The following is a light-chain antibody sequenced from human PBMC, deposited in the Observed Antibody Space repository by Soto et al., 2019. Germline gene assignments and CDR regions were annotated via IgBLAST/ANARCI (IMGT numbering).Light chain of an antibody. CDR2: GAY. CDR3: QQYGSSPTT. J-gene: IGKJ1*01. Sequence: EIVLTQSPGTMSLSPGERATLSCRASQSVSNNWLAWYQQKPGQAPRLLIYGAYSRATGIADRFSGSGSGTDLTLTISRLETEDFALYYCQQYGSSPTTFGQGTKVEIK. V-gene: IGKV3-20*01. CDR1: QSVSNNW.